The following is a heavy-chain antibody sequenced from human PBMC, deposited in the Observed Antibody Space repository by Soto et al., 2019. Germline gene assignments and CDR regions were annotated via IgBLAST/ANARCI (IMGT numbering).Heavy chain of an antibody. CDR2: IYYSGST. CDR3: ARGYSGYDPYYYGMDV. D-gene: IGHD5-12*01. Sequence: PSVTLSLTCTVSGGSISSGGYYLRWIRQHPGKGLEWIGYIYYSGSTYYNPSLKSRVTISVDTSKNQFSLKLSSVTAADTAVYYCARGYSGYDPYYYGMDVWGQGTTVTVSS. J-gene: IGHJ6*02. V-gene: IGHV4-31*03. CDR1: GGSISSGGYY.